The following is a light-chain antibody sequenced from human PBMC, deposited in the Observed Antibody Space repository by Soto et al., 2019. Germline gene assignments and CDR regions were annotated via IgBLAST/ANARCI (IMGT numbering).Light chain of an antibody. J-gene: IGKJ5*01. V-gene: IGKV1-5*01. CDR2: DAS. CDR3: QQYNSYSPIT. CDR1: QSISSW. Sequence: DIRMTQSPSTLSGSVGDRVTITCRASQSISSWLAWYQQKPGKAPKLLIYDASSLESGVPSRFSGSGSGTEFTLTISSLQPDDFATYYCQQYNSYSPITFGQGTRLEI.